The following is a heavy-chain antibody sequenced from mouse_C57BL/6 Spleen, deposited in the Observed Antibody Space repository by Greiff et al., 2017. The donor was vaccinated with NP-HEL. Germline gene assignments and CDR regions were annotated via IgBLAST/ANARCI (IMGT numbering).Heavy chain of an antibody. D-gene: IGHD2-1*01. CDR1: GFSLTSYG. CDR3: ARHAYGNPYYYAMDY. Sequence: QVQLKESGPGLVAPSQSLSITCTVSGFSLTSYGVHWVRQPPGKGLEWLVVIWSDGSTTYNSALKSRLSISKDNSKSQVFLKMNSLQTDDTAMYYCARHAYGNPYYYAMDYWGQGTSVTVSS. CDR2: IWSDGST. V-gene: IGHV2-6-1*01. J-gene: IGHJ4*01.